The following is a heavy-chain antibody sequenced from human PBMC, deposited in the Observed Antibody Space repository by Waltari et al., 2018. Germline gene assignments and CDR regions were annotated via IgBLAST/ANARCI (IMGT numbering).Heavy chain of an antibody. V-gene: IGHV3-30*03. CDR1: GFTFSRYG. Sequence: QVQLVESGGGVVQPGRSLRLSCAVAGFTFSRYGMHWVRQATGKGLEWVAVISYDGKGKNYADSVKGRFTISRDNSKNTLYLQMNSLRPEDTAVYYCAFTASGFYYFDYWGQGTLVTVSS. CDR3: AFTASGFYYFDY. D-gene: IGHD6-19*01. J-gene: IGHJ4*02. CDR2: ISYDGKGK.